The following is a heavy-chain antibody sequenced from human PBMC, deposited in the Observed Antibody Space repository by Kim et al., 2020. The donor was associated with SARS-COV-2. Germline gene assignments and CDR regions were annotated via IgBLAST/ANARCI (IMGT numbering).Heavy chain of an antibody. V-gene: IGHV3-13*01. D-gene: IGHD4-17*01. CDR3: ARADYGGNYYYYYDMDV. J-gene: IGHJ6*02. CDR2: IGTAGDT. CDR1: GFTFSSYD. Sequence: GGSLRLSCAASGFTFSSYDMHWVRQATGKGLEWVSAIGTAGDTYYPGSVKGRFTISRENAKNSLYLQMNSLRAGDTAVYYCARADYGGNYYYYYDMDVWGQGTTVTVSS.